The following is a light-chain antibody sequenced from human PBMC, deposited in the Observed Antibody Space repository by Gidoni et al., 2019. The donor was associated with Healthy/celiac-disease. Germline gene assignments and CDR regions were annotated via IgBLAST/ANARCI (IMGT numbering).Light chain of an antibody. Sequence: DIQMTQSPSTLSASVGDRVTITCRASQSISSWLAWYQQKPGKAPKLLIYKASSLESGVPSRFSGSGYGKEFTITISSMQPDDFATYYCQQYNSYSWTFGQGTKVEIK. CDR1: QSISSW. J-gene: IGKJ1*01. V-gene: IGKV1-5*03. CDR2: KAS. CDR3: QQYNSYSWT.